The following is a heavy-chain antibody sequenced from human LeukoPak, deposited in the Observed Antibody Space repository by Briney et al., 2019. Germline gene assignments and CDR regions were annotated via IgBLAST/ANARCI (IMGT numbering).Heavy chain of an antibody. J-gene: IGHJ4*02. CDR3: ARARGTVAIDY. CDR1: GGSFSGYY. V-gene: IGHV4-34*01. Sequence: SETLSLTCAVYGGSFSGYYWTWIRQSPGQGLEWIGEINHSGSTNYSPSLKSRVTVSADTSKNQFSLKMRSVTAADTAVYYCARARGTVAIDYWGQGTLVTVSS. D-gene: IGHD5-12*01. CDR2: INHSGST.